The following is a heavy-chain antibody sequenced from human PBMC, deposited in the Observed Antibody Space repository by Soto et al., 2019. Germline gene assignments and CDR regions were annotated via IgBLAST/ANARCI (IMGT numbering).Heavy chain of an antibody. CDR2: IYYSGST. D-gene: IGHD3-10*01. J-gene: IGHJ4*02. V-gene: IGHV4-30-4*01. CDR1: GGSISSGDYY. CDR3: ARGSRFGELPFDY. Sequence: PSETQSLTCTVSGGSISSGDYYWSWIRQPPGKGLEWIGYIYYSGSTYYNPSLKSRVTISVDTSKNQFSLKLSSVTAADTAVYYCARGSRFGELPFDYWGQGTLVTVSS.